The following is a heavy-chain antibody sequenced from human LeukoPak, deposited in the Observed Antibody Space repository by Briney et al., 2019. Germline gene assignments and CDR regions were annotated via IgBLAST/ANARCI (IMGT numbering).Heavy chain of an antibody. J-gene: IGHJ4*02. CDR1: GVFITDHN. Sequence: SETLSLTRSVSGVFITDHNWSWLRKSPGKGLEWIGCINYSGGTFTNPSLRSRVTLSLDTSKNQCSLRLTSVTAADTAVYFCARGLSGNYQYYLDYWGQGTQVTVST. CDR2: INYSGGT. V-gene: IGHV4-59*11. CDR3: ARGLSGNYQYYLDY. D-gene: IGHD1-26*01.